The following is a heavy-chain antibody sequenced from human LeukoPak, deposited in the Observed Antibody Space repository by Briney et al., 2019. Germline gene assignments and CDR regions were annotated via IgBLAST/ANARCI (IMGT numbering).Heavy chain of an antibody. Sequence: SETLSLTCAVYGGSFSGYYWSWIRRPPGKGREWIGEINHSGSTNYNPSLKSRVTISVDTSKNQFSLKLSSVTAADTAVYYCARLTAVVRGVPTGWFDPWGQGTLVTVSS. D-gene: IGHD3-10*01. CDR1: GGSFSGYY. CDR2: INHSGST. V-gene: IGHV4-34*01. CDR3: ARLTAVVRGVPTGWFDP. J-gene: IGHJ5*02.